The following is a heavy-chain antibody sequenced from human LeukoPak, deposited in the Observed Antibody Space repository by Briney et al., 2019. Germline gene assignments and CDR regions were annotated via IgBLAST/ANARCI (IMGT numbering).Heavy chain of an antibody. D-gene: IGHD1-14*01. CDR1: GYTFDTYW. J-gene: IGHJ3*02. CDR2: IYPGDSDT. CDR3: ARLFFYDRRAFDI. V-gene: IGHV5-51*01. Sequence: GESLKISCKGSGYTFDTYWIGWVRQMPGKGLEWMGIIYPGDSDTRYSPSFQGQVTISADKSISTAYLQWSSLKASDTAMYYCARLFFYDRRAFDIWGQGTMVTVSS.